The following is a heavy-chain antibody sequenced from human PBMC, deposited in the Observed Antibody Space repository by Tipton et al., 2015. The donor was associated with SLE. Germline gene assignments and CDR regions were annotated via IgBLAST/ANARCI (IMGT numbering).Heavy chain of an antibody. CDR1: GGSISNYY. V-gene: IGHV4-4*07. CDR2: IYTSGST. Sequence: TLSLTCTVSGGSISNYYWSWIRQSAGKGLEWIGRIYTSGSTNYNPSLKSRVTMSVDTSKNQFSLKLSSVTAADTAVYYCAREGNYYDSSGPIDYFDYWGQGTLVTVSS. D-gene: IGHD3-22*01. CDR3: AREGNYYDSSGPIDYFDY. J-gene: IGHJ4*02.